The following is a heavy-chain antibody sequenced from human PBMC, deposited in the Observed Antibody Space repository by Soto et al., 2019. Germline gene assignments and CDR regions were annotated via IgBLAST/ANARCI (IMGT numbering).Heavy chain of an antibody. J-gene: IGHJ2*01. CDR3: TRGRPGGWYFDL. V-gene: IGHV3-48*03. D-gene: IGHD3-10*01. CDR2: ISGSASSI. CDR1: GFNFRSYE. Sequence: VQLVESGGGLVQPGGSLRLSCAASGFNFRSYEMNWVRQAPGKGLEWVSYISGSASSIYYADSVKGRFTISRDNAKNSLYLQMNSLRAEDPAVYYCTRGRPGGWYFDLWGRGTLVTVS.